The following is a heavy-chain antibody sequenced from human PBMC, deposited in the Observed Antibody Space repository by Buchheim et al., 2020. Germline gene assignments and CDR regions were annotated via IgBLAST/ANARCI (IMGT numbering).Heavy chain of an antibody. CDR1: GFSLTTRGMG. CDR2: IYWDEDK. D-gene: IGHD3-3*01. V-gene: IGHV2-5*02. J-gene: IGHJ5*02. CDR3: GRLTYNSRLGFLVRPFDP. Sequence: QISLKESGPTLVKPTQTLSLTCTFSGFSLTTRGMGVGWIRQPPGKALEWLGFIYWDEDKVYKPSLKTRLTIAQDSSRSQVVLTLTNMDPVDTATYYCGRLTYNSRLGFLVRPFDPWGPG.